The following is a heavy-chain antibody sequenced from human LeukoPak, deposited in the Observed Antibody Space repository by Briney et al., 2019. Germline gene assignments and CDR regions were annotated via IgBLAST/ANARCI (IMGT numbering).Heavy chain of an antibody. CDR3: ARDRDGMGV. D-gene: IGHD3-10*01. Sequence: SETLSLTCTVSGGSISSSSYYWGWIRQPPGKGLEWIGEIYHSGSTNYKPSLKSRVTISVDKSKNQFSLKLSSVTAADTAMYYCARDRDGMGVWGQGTTVTVSS. CDR2: IYHSGST. J-gene: IGHJ6*02. V-gene: IGHV4-39*07. CDR1: GGSISSSSYY.